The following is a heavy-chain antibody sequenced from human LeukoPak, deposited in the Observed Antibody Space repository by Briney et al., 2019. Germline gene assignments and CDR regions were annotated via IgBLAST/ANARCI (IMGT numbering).Heavy chain of an antibody. D-gene: IGHD6-19*01. J-gene: IGHJ1*01. V-gene: IGHV3-64*01. Sequence: PGGSLRLSCAASGFIFSTYAMHWVRQAPGKGLEYVSTISSNGGTTYYANSVKGRFTISRDNSKNTLYLQMNSLRPEDTAVYYCARGGKRALAGTRSPQYFQHWGQGTLVTVSS. CDR3: ARGGKRALAGTRSPQYFQH. CDR2: ISSNGGTT. CDR1: GFIFSTYA.